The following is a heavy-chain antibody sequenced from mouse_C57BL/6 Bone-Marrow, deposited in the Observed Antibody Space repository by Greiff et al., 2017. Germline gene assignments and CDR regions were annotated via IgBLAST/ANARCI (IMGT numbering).Heavy chain of an antibody. J-gene: IGHJ1*03. CDR2: ISYSGST. V-gene: IGHV3-8*01. D-gene: IGHD1-1*01. Sequence: EVQGVESGPGLAKPSQTLSLTCSVTGYSITSDYWNWIRKFPGNKLEYMGYISYSGSTYYNPSLKSRISITRDTSKNQYYLQLNSVTTEDTATYYCARIYYYGSSYDWYFDVWGTGTTVTVSS. CDR1: GYSITSDY. CDR3: ARIYYYGSSYDWYFDV.